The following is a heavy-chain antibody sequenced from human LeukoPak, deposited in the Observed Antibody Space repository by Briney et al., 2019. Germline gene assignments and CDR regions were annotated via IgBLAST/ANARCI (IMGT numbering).Heavy chain of an antibody. Sequence: PGGSLRLSCAASGFTFSDYYMSWIRQAPEKGLEWVSYISSSGSTIYYADSVKGRFTISRDNAKNSLYLQMNSLRAEDTAVYYCARDLSDYYDSSGPWGQGTLVTVSS. J-gene: IGHJ4*02. CDR1: GFTFSDYY. V-gene: IGHV3-11*01. CDR2: ISSSGSTI. D-gene: IGHD3-22*01. CDR3: ARDLSDYYDSSGP.